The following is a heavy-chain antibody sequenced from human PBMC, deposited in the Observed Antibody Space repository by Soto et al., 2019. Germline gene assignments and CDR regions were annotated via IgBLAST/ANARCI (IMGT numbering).Heavy chain of an antibody. CDR1: GFKFDDHV. CDR2: INWDGYSI. D-gene: IGHD3-3*01. J-gene: IGHJ6*02. Sequence: GGSLRLSCVASGFKFDDHVMHWVRQVPGKGLEWVGHINWDGYSIGYGDSVRGRFNISRDNAKNTLYLQMNSLRPEDTALYYCARSWSGSTSGRVDVWGRGTTVTVSS. CDR3: ARSWSGSTSGRVDV. V-gene: IGHV3-9*01.